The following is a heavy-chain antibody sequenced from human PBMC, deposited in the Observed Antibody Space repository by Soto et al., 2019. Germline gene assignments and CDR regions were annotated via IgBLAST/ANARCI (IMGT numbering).Heavy chain of an antibody. J-gene: IGHJ4*02. CDR2: IKSRPDGGTT. Sequence: EVQLVESGGGLVKPGGSLRLSCAVSGLTFTTAWMNWVRQVPGKGLEWVGRIKSRPDGGTTDYAAPVRGRFSISRDDSKNTVYLQMNSLQTEDTAVYYCTADILYHYFGYWGQGTLVTVSS. V-gene: IGHV3-15*07. CDR3: TADILYHYFGY. CDR1: GLTFTTAW.